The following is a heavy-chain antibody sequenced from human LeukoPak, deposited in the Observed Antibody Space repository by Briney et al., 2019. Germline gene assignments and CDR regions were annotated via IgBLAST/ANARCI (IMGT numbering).Heavy chain of an antibody. Sequence: GGSLRLSCAPSGFTFSIYAMSWGRQAPGKGLEWVSAISGSGGSTYYEEAVKGRFTISRDNYKNTLYLQMNSLRAEDTAVYYCAKDHRGDYARGRAVDYWGQGTLVTVSS. V-gene: IGHV3-23*01. D-gene: IGHD3-16*01. CDR3: AKDHRGDYARGRAVDY. CDR1: GFTFSIYA. J-gene: IGHJ4*02. CDR2: ISGSGGST.